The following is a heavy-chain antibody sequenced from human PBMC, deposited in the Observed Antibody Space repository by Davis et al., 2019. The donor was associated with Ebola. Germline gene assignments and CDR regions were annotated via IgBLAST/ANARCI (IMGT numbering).Heavy chain of an antibody. Sequence: SETLSLTCTVSGGSISSSTYYWGWIRQPPGKGLAWIGSIYYSGSTYYNPSLKSRVTISADTSKKQFSLKLSSVTAADTAVYYCARGNYYYGMDLWGQGTTVTVSS. CDR1: GGSISSSTYY. V-gene: IGHV4-39*07. J-gene: IGHJ6*02. CDR2: IYYSGST. CDR3: ARGNYYYGMDL.